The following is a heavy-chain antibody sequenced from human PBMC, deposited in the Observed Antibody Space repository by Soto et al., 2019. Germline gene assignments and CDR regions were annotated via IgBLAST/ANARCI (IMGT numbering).Heavy chain of an antibody. J-gene: IGHJ6*03. D-gene: IGHD6-13*01. Sequence: SETLSLTCTVSGGSISSGGYYWSWIRQHPGKGLEWIGYIYYSGSTYYNPSLKSRVTISVDTSKNQFSLKLSSVTAADTAVYYCARVSSSTMYYYYYYYMDVWGKGTTVTVSS. CDR3: ARVSSSTMYYYYYYYMDV. CDR2: IYYSGST. CDR1: GGSISSGGYY. V-gene: IGHV4-31*03.